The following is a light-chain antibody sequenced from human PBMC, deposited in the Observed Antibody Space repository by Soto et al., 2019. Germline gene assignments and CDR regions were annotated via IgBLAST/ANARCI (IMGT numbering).Light chain of an antibody. CDR3: QQYNSYTT. J-gene: IGKJ1*01. V-gene: IGKV1-5*01. CDR1: QTISTW. Sequence: DIQMTQSPSTLSASVGDRVTITCRASQTISTWLAWYQQKPGKAPKFLIYGVSNLESGVPSRFSGSGSGTEFTLTISSRQPDDCTTYYCQQYNSYTTFGQGTKVEIK. CDR2: GVS.